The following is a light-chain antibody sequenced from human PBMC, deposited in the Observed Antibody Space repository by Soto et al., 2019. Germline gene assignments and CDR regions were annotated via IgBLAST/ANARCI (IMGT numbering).Light chain of an antibody. J-gene: IGKJ3*01. CDR3: MQAVQTPPA. CDR2: LGS. CDR1: QSLLHSNGYNY. Sequence: DLVMTQSPLSLPVTPGEPASISCRSSQSLLHSNGYNYLDWYLQKPGQSPQLLIYLGSNRASGVPDRFSGRGSGTDFTLKISRVEAEDVGVYYCMQAVQTPPAFGPGTKVDIK. V-gene: IGKV2-28*01.